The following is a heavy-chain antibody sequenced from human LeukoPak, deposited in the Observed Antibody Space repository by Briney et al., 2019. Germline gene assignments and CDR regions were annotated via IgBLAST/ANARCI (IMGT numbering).Heavy chain of an antibody. CDR1: GYTFTGYY. Sequence: ASVTVSFKASGYTFTGYYMHWVRQAPGQGLEWMGWINANSGDTGYAQKFQGGVTMTRDTSVSTAYMELSRLRSDDTAVYFCARADASRWFDYWGQGALVTVSS. D-gene: IGHD2-2*01. J-gene: IGHJ5*01. CDR2: INANSGDT. CDR3: ARADASRWFDY. V-gene: IGHV1-2*02.